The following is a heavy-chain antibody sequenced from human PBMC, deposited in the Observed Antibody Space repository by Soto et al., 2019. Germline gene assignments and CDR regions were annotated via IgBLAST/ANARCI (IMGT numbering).Heavy chain of an antibody. D-gene: IGHD2-15*01. J-gene: IGHJ6*02. CDR2: ISAYNGNT. V-gene: IGHV1-18*01. CDR3: ARADCSGGSCYYYYGMDV. CDR1: GYTFTSYG. Sequence: ASVKVSCKASGYTFTSYGISRGRQAPGQRLEWMGWISAYNGNTNYAQKLQGRVTMTTDTSTSTAYMELRSLRSDDTAVYYCARADCSGGSCYYYYGMDVWGQGTTVTVSS.